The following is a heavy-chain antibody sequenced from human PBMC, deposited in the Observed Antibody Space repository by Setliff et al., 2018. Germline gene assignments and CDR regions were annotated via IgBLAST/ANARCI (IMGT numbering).Heavy chain of an antibody. Sequence: SETLSLTCTVSGGSISTYYWSWIRQPAGQGLEWIGQIYTSWSTNYNPSLKSRVNISVDTSKNQFSLKLSSVTAADTAVYYCARMSGFLYIDVWGKGTTVTVSS. CDR3: ARMSGFLYIDV. D-gene: IGHD3-3*01. V-gene: IGHV4-4*07. J-gene: IGHJ6*03. CDR1: GGSISTYY. CDR2: IYTSWST.